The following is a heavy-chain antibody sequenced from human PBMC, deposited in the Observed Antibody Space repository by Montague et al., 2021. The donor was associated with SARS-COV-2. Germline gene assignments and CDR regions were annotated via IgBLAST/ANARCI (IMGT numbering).Heavy chain of an antibody. CDR2: INHSGST. Sequence: SETLSLTCAVYGGSFSGYNWNWIRQPQGKGLEWIGEINHSGSTNYNPSLNSRVTMSVDTSKNQFSLKLSSVTAADTAVYYCARGARQGYGFRLGSFDAWGQGTLVTVSS. J-gene: IGHJ4*02. CDR3: ARGARQGYGFRLGSFDA. V-gene: IGHV4-34*01. D-gene: IGHD3-10*01. CDR1: GGSFSGYN.